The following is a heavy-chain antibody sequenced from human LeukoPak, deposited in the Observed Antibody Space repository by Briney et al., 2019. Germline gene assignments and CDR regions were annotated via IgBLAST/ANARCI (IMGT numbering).Heavy chain of an antibody. CDR2: IYYSERT. V-gene: IGHV4-59*01. CDR1: GGSISRYF. CDR3: ASAGGYSYGSFDY. J-gene: IGHJ4*02. Sequence: PSETVSLTCNVTGGSISRYFWSWIRPPRARELDWIGYIYYSERTNYNPSLKSRVTISVDTYKNQFSQKLSSVTAADTAVYYCASAGGYSYGSFDYWGQGTLVTVSS. D-gene: IGHD5-18*01.